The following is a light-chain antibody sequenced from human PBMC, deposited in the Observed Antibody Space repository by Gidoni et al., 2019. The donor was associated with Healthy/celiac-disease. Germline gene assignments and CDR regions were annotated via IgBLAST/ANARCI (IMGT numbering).Light chain of an antibody. Sequence: DIQMTPSPSTLSASVGDRVTITCRASQSISSWLAWYQQKPGKAPKLLIYKASSLESGVPSRFSGSGSGTEFTLTISSLQPDDFATYYCQQYNSYSPPLTFGGGTKVEIK. CDR2: KAS. J-gene: IGKJ4*01. V-gene: IGKV1-5*03. CDR1: QSISSW. CDR3: QQYNSYSPPLT.